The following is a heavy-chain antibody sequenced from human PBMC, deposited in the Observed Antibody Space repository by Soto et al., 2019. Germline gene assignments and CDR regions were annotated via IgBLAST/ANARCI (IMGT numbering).Heavy chain of an antibody. Sequence: GGSLRLSCAASGFTFSTFGMNWVRQAPGKGLEWISYISSSSTTIFYGGSVEGRFTVSRDNAENSLYLQMNSLRDEDTAVYYCARDKGGAVIGLNWFDPGATEPWSPSPQ. V-gene: IGHV3-48*02. J-gene: IGHJ5*01. CDR3: ARDKGGAVIGLNWFDP. CDR2: ISSSSTTI. D-gene: IGHD2-21*01. CDR1: GFTFSTFG.